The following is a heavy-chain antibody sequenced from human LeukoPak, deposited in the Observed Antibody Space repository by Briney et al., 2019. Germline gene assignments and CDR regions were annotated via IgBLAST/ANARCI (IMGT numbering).Heavy chain of an antibody. CDR1: GGSFGGYY. V-gene: IGHV4-34*01. D-gene: IGHD2-15*01. CDR3: ARGPPYCSGGSCYSLEDY. Sequence: SETLSLTCAVYGGSFGGYYWSWIRQPPGKGLEWIGEINHSGSTNYNPSLKSRVTISVDTSKNQFSLKLSSVTAADTAVYYCARGPPYCSGGSCYSLEDYWGQGTLVTVSS. J-gene: IGHJ4*02. CDR2: INHSGST.